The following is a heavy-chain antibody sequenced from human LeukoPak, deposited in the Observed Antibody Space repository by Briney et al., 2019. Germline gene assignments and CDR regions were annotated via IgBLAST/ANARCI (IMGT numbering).Heavy chain of an antibody. D-gene: IGHD2-2*01. Sequence: SETLSLTCTVSGGSISSSSYYWGWIRQPPGKGLEWIGEINQSGSTNYNPSLKSRVTISVDTSKNQFSLKLSSVTAADTAVYYCAGLRDVVPAANGLMDYYYMDVWGKGTTVTVSS. V-gene: IGHV4-39*07. CDR3: AGLRDVVPAANGLMDYYYMDV. CDR1: GGSISSSSYY. CDR2: INQSGST. J-gene: IGHJ6*03.